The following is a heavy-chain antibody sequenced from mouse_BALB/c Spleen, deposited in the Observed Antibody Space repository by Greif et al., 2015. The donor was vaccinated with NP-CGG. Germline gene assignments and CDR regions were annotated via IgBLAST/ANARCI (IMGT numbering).Heavy chain of an antibody. J-gene: IGHJ3*01. D-gene: IGHD2-3*01. CDR1: GYTFTDYE. CDR2: IDPETGGT. V-gene: IGHV1-15*01. Sequence: QVQLKQSGAELVRPGASVTLSCKASGYTFTDYEMHWVKQTPVHGLEWIGAIDPETGGTAYNQKFKGKATLTADKSSSTAYMELRSLTSDDSAVYYCTRSPHYDGYYHSDISSWGQGTLVTVSA. CDR3: TRSPHYDGYYHSDISS.